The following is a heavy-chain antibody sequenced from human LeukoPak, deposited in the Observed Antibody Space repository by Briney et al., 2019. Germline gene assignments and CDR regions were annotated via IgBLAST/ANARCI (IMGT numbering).Heavy chain of an antibody. CDR3: AKDRWGVGATAFDY. D-gene: IGHD1-26*01. J-gene: IGHJ4*02. CDR2: INWNGGST. V-gene: IGHV3-20*04. CDR1: GFTFDDYG. Sequence: PGGSLRLSCAASGFTFDDYGMSWVRQAPGKGLEWVSGINWNGGSTGYADSVKGRFTISRDNAKNSLYLQMNSLRAEDTALYYCAKDRWGVGATAFDYWGQGTLVTVSS.